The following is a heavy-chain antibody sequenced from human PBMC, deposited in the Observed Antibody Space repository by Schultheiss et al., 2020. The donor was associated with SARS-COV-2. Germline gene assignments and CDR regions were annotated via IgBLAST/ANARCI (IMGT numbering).Heavy chain of an antibody. CDR1: GGSVSSGSYY. V-gene: IGHV4-61*01. Sequence: SETLSLTCTVSGGSVSSGSYYWSWIRQPPGKGLEWIGYIYYSGSTYYNPSLKSRVTISVDTSKNQFSLKLSSVTAADTAVYYCARERSPINSGDYEDSNWFDPWGQGTLVTVSS. J-gene: IGHJ5*02. CDR3: ARERSPINSGDYEDSNWFDP. CDR2: IYYSGST. D-gene: IGHD4-17*01.